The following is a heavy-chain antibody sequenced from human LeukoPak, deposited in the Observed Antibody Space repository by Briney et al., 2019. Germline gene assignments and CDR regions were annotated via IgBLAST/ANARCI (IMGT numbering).Heavy chain of an antibody. J-gene: IGHJ4*02. CDR3: ASGSGVITFGGVIVKDYFDY. D-gene: IGHD3-16*02. Sequence: ASVKVSCKASGGTFGSYAISWVRQAPGQGLEWMGGIIPIFGTANYAQKFQGRVTITADESTSTAYMELSSLRSEGTAVYYCASGSGVITFGGVIVKDYFDYWGQGTLVTVSS. CDR1: GGTFGSYA. V-gene: IGHV1-69*13. CDR2: IIPIFGTA.